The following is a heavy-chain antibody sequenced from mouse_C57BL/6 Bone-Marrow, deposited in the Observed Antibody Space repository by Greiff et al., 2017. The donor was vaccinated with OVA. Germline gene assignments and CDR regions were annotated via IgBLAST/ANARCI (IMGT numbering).Heavy chain of an antibody. Sequence: VQLQQSGAELVRPGASVKLSCTASGFNITDYYMHWVKQRPEQGLEWIGRIDPADGDTEYAPKFQGKATMTADTSSNTAYLQLSSLTSEDTGVYYCTTSGYLPFDYWGQGTTRTVAS. CDR3: TTSGYLPFDY. CDR1: GFNITDYY. V-gene: IGHV14-1*01. D-gene: IGHD2-2*01. CDR2: IDPADGDT. J-gene: IGHJ2*01.